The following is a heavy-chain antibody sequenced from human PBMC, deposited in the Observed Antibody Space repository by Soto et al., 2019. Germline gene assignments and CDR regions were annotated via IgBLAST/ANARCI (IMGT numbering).Heavy chain of an antibody. CDR2: VNSDESVI. D-gene: IGHD2-21*02. V-gene: IGHV3-74*01. Sequence: GGSLRLSCAASGFTFSSYWMHWVRQGPGKGLVWVSCVNSDESVISYADSVKGRFTISRDNAKNTLYLQMSSLRVEDTALYYCVCFECGRTAVVTAMEANGYWGQGTLVTVSS. CDR3: VCFECGRTAVVTAMEANGY. J-gene: IGHJ4*02. CDR1: GFTFSSYW.